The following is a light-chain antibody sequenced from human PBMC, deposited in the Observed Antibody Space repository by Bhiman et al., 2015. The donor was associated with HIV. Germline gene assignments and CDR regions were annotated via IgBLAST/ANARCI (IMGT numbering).Light chain of an antibody. Sequence: QSVLTQPPSVSAAPGQKVTISCSGSSSNIGNNYVSWYQQLPGTAPKLLIYETYKRPSGIPDRFSGSRSGTSATLGITGLQTGDEADYYCGTWDSSLSAVVFGGGTKLTVL. CDR3: GTWDSSLSAVV. CDR1: SSNIGNNY. J-gene: IGLJ2*01. CDR2: ETY. V-gene: IGLV1-51*02.